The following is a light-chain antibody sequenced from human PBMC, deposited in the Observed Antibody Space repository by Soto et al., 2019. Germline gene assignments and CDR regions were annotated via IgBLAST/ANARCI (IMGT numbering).Light chain of an antibody. CDR2: KIP. CDR3: MQGPQAIT. J-gene: IGKJ5*01. Sequence: DLVMTQTPLSSPVTLGQPASISCRPSQSLVHSDGNTYLSWLQQRPDQPPRLLIYKIPNRFPGVPDRFSGRGAGTDFTLKISRVEAEDVGVYFCMQGPQAITFGQGTRLEMK. V-gene: IGKV2-24*01. CDR1: QSLVHSDGNTY.